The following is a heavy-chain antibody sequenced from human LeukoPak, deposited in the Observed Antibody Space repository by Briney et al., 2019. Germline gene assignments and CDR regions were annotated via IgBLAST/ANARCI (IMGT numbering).Heavy chain of an antibody. J-gene: IGHJ4*02. D-gene: IGHD2-15*01. CDR1: GYTFSNYA. V-gene: IGHV3-23*01. CDR3: TKLVDSAPSY. CDR2: IGGTT. Sequence: GGALRLSCEASGYTFSNYAMMWIRQAPGKGLEWVSSIGGTTYYADPVRGRFTISRDNSKNTLYLQMNDLRAEDTALYYCTKLVDSAPSYWGQGTLSPSLQ.